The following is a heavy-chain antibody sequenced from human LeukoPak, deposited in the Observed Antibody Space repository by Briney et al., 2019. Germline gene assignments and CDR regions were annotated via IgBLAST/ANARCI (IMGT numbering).Heavy chain of an antibody. CDR1: GGTFSSYA. V-gene: IGHV1-69*05. Sequence: SVKVSCKASGGTFSSYAISWVRQAPGQGLEWMGGIIPIFGTANYAQKFQGRVTITTDESTSTAYMELSSLRSEDTAVYYCARGDRQAGGSYGNWGQGTLVTVSS. CDR2: IIPIFGTA. CDR3: ARGDRQAGGSYGN. J-gene: IGHJ4*02. D-gene: IGHD1-26*01.